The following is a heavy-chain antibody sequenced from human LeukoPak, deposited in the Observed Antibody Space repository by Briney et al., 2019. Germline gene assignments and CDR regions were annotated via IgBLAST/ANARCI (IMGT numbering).Heavy chain of an antibody. J-gene: IGHJ3*02. Sequence: PGGSLRLSCVASGFTFSKYWMTWVRQAPGEGLAWVANIKQDGSAKYYMDSVKGRFAISRDNAKNSLYLRMNSLGAEDTAAYYCARVNPLVAPGALDIWGQGTMVAVSS. CDR2: IKQDGSAK. CDR3: ARVNPLVAPGALDI. D-gene: IGHD5-12*01. V-gene: IGHV3-7*01. CDR1: GFTFSKYW.